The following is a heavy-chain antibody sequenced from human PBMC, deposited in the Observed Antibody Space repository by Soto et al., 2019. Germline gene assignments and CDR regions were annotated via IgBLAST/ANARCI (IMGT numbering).Heavy chain of an antibody. Sequence: PSETLSLTCAVYGGSFSGYYWSWIRQPPGKGLEWIGDINYSGSTNYNPSLKSRVTISVDTSKNQFSLKLSSVTAADTAVYYCARSSSEYYYDSSGYPNWFDPWGQGTLVTVSS. CDR2: INYSGST. J-gene: IGHJ5*02. CDR3: ARSSSEYYYDSSGYPNWFDP. D-gene: IGHD3-22*01. V-gene: IGHV4-34*01. CDR1: GGSFSGYY.